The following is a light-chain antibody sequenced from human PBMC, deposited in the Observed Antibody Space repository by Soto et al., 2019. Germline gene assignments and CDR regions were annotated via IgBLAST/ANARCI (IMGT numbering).Light chain of an antibody. V-gene: IGLV1-47*01. CDR1: SSNIGSNY. CDR3: AAWDDSLSGVV. CDR2: RNN. Sequence: QSVLTQPPSASGTPGPRVTISCSGSSSNIGSNYLFWYQHLPGTAPKLLIYRNNQRPSGGPDRCSGSKSGTSASLAISGRRSEDETDYYCAAWDDSLSGVVFGGGTQLTVL. J-gene: IGLJ2*01.